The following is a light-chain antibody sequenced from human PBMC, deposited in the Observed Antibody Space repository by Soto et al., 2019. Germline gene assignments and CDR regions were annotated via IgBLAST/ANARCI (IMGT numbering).Light chain of an antibody. CDR3: QQSYSNLYT. V-gene: IGKV1-39*01. J-gene: IGKJ2*01. CDR2: GAS. Sequence: DIQMTQSPSSLSASVGDRVTVTCRASERIRTLLNWYQQKPGKAPKLLIYGASSLHSGVPSRFSGSGSGTEFTLTISSLQPEDFATYYCQQSYSNLYTFGQGTKLE. CDR1: ERIRTL.